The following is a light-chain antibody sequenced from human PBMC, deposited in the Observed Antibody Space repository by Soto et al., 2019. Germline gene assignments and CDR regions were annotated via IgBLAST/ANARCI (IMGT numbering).Light chain of an antibody. V-gene: IGKV1-9*01. J-gene: IGKJ1*01. CDR1: QCINSY. Sequence: DIQLTQSPSVLSASVGDRVTITCRASQCINSYLDRYQQKPGKVPKLLIYAASTLHSGVPSRFSGSGSGTEFTLIISSLQPKDCATNYCQQINSYPRTFGQGTKVEIK. CDR3: QQINSYPRT. CDR2: AAS.